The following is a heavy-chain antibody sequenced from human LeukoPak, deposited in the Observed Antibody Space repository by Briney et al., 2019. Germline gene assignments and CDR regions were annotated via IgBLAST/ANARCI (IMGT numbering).Heavy chain of an antibody. D-gene: IGHD2-15*01. CDR1: GFTFSGSA. CDR3: TRHPKDYCGMDV. CDR2: IRSKANSYAT. Sequence: GGSLKLSCAASGFTFSGSAMHWVRQASGKGLEWVGRIRSKANSYATAYAASVKGRFTISRDDSKNTAYLQMNSLKTEDTAVYYCTRHPKDYCGMDVWGQGTTVTVSS. V-gene: IGHV3-73*01. J-gene: IGHJ6*02.